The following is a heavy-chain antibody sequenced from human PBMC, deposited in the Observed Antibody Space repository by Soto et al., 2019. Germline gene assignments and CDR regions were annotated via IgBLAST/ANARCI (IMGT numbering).Heavy chain of an antibody. Sequence: VASVKVSCKASGHTFTSYGISWVRQAPGQGLEWMGWISAYNGNTNYAQKLQGRVTITADESTSTAYMELSSLRSEDTAVYYCAGGRAHQNLFDYWGQGTLVTVSS. J-gene: IGHJ4*02. CDR3: AGGRAHQNLFDY. V-gene: IGHV1-18*01. CDR1: GHTFTSYG. CDR2: ISAYNGNT. D-gene: IGHD3-16*01.